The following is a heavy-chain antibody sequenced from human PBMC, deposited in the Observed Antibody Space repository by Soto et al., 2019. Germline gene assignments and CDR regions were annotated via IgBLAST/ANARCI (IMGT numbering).Heavy chain of an antibody. D-gene: IGHD6-19*01. CDR2: INAYNGNT. V-gene: IGHV1-18*01. CDR3: AREFSSGWYRYGMDV. J-gene: IGHJ6*02. CDR1: GYSFTRYV. Sequence: ASVKVSCKASGYSFTRYVIGWARQAPGQGLEWMGWINAYNGNTNYAQNLQGRLTLTTDTSKNTLYLQMNSLRAEDTAVYYCAREFSSGWYRYGMDVWGQGTTVTVSS.